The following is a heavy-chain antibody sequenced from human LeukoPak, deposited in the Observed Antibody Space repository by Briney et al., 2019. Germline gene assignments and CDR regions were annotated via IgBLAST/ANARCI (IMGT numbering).Heavy chain of an antibody. Sequence: GRSLRLSCAASGFTFSSYGMHWVRQAPGKGLEWVAVISYDGSNKYYADSVKGRFTISRDNSKNTLYLQMNSLRAEDTAVYYCAKVSGSDYWGQGTLVTVSS. CDR2: ISYDGSNK. J-gene: IGHJ4*02. D-gene: IGHD3-10*01. V-gene: IGHV3-30*18. CDR1: GFTFSSYG. CDR3: AKVSGSDY.